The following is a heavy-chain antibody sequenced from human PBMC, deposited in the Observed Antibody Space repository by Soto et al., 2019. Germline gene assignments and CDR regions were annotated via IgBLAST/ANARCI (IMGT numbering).Heavy chain of an antibody. CDR3: ARIVESDYTIDFDL. J-gene: IGHJ2*01. V-gene: IGHV4-30-4*01. CDR1: GGSISSGDYY. Sequence: QVQLQESGPGLVKPSQTLSLTCTVPGGSISSGDYYWTWIRQPPGKGLEWIGYIYYSGRTNYNPSLXXXLXXSVDTSKNQFSLNLSSVTAADTAVYYCARIVESDYTIDFDLWGRGTLVTVSS. CDR2: IYYSGRT. D-gene: IGHD1-26*01.